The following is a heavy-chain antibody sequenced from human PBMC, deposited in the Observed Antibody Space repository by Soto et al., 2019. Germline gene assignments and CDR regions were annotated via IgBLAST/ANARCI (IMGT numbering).Heavy chain of an antibody. J-gene: IGHJ2*01. CDR1: GASISSGDFY. V-gene: IGHV4-30-4*01. Sequence: QVQLQESGPGLVKPSQTLSLTCTVSGASISSGDFYWSWVRRPPGKGLEWIGDISYSGSSYYNPSHKSRLTVSRDTSMRQFSLRLRSVTAADTAVYYCARSPSPDTSWYFDLGGRCTLVTVSS. D-gene: IGHD2-2*02. CDR2: ISYSGSS. CDR3: ARSPSPDTSWYFDL.